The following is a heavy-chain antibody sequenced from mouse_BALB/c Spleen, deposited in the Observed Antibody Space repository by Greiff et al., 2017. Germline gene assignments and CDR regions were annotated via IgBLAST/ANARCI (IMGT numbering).Heavy chain of an antibody. D-gene: IGHD2-3*01. CDR1: EYAFTNYL. J-gene: IGHJ2*01. V-gene: IGHV1-54*01. Sequence: QVQLQQSGAELVRPGTSVKVSCKASEYAFTNYLIEWVKQRPGQGLEWIGVINPGSGGTNYNEKFKGKATLTADKSSSTAYMQLSSLTSDDSAVYFCARGYDGSFDYWGQGTTLTVSS. CDR3: ARGYDGSFDY. CDR2: INPGSGGT.